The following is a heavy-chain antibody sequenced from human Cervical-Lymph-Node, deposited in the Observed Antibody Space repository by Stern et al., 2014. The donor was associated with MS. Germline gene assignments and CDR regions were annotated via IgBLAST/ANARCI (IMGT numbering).Heavy chain of an antibody. Sequence: VQLVESGRGLVQPGRSLRLSCAASGFTFDDYAMHWVRLAPGKGLELVSGINWTSAHIGYADSVKGRFTVSRDNAKSSLYLQMNSLRPEDTALYYCAKGGQTPFQFGDSPTFFDSWGQGLLVTVSS. CDR1: GFTFDDYA. J-gene: IGHJ4*02. CDR2: INWTSAHI. D-gene: IGHD4-17*01. V-gene: IGHV3-9*01. CDR3: AKGGQTPFQFGDSPTFFDS.